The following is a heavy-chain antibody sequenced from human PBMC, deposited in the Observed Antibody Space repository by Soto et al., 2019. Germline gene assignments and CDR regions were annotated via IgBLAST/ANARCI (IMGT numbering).Heavy chain of an antibody. D-gene: IGHD1-26*01. CDR2: TYYRSKWYY. J-gene: IGHJ4*01. Sequence: SQTLSLTCAITGDSVSSNSAGWSWVKQSPSRGLEWLGRTYYRSKWYYEYAVSVRGRITINPDTSKNQYSLQLNSVTPEDTAVYFCARGEQYSGRIFDYWGQGTLVTVSS. V-gene: IGHV6-1*01. CDR3: ARGEQYSGRIFDY. CDR1: GDSVSSNSAG.